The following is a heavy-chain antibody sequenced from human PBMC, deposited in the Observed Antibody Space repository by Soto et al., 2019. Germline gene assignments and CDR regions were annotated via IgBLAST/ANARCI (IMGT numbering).Heavy chain of an antibody. CDR2: IIPIFGTA. D-gene: IGHD3-22*01. CDR3: ARGWGYDSNDYYYAY. V-gene: IGHV1-69*01. Sequence: QLQLVQSGAEVRKPGSSVKVSCKASGGTFSRHAISWVRHAPGQWLEWLGGIIPIFGTANHAQKFQRRVTIIADESTSTVYMELSSLRSEDTAMYYCARGWGYDSNDYYYAYWGQGTLVIVSS. J-gene: IGHJ4*02. CDR1: GGTFSRHA.